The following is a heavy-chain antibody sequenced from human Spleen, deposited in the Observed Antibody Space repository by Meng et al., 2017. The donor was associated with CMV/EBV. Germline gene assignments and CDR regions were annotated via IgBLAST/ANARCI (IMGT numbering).Heavy chain of an antibody. J-gene: IGHJ4*02. Sequence: LSGAACGFTFINHWVRWVRQGPGKGLVWVSRISTDGSTTSYADSVKGRFTISRDNAKNTVYLQMNSLGAEDTAVYYCGGGSSGWLNYWGQGTLVTVSS. D-gene: IGHD6-19*01. CDR3: GGGSSGWLNY. CDR1: GFTFINHW. V-gene: IGHV3-74*01. CDR2: ISTDGSTT.